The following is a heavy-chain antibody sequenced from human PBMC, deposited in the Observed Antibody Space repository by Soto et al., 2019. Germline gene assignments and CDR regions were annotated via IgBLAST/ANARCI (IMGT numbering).Heavy chain of an antibody. V-gene: IGHV1-3*01. J-gene: IGHJ3*02. CDR2: INAGNGNT. Sequence: RQTNGQRLEWMGWINAGNGNTKYSQKFQGRVTITRDTSASTAYMQLSSLRSEDKAEYYCRRGVPWFAIWGHGTMVIVSS. D-gene: IGHD3-9*01. CDR3: RRGVPWFAI.